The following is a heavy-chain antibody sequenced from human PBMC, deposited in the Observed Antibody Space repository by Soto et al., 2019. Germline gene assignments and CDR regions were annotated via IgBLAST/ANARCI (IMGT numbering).Heavy chain of an antibody. Sequence: QVTLKESGPVLVKPTETLTLTCTVSGFSLSNARMGVSWIRQPPGKALEWLAHIFSNDEKSYSTSLKSRLTISKDTSKSQVVLTMTNMDPVDTATYYCARILTERYCSGGSCYVLDWYFDLWGRGTLVTVSS. J-gene: IGHJ2*01. CDR1: GFSLSNARMG. D-gene: IGHD2-15*01. CDR2: IFSNDEK. V-gene: IGHV2-26*01. CDR3: ARILTERYCSGGSCYVLDWYFDL.